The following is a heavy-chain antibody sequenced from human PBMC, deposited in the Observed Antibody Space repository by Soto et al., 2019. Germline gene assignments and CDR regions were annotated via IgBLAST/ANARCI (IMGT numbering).Heavy chain of an antibody. CDR2: ISAYNGNT. CDR3: ARQYYDFWSGYYASSGYYYYFDY. CDR1: GYTFTSYG. J-gene: IGHJ4*02. D-gene: IGHD3-3*01. Sequence: ASVKVSCKASGYTFTSYGISWVRQAPGQGLEWMGWISAYNGNTNYAQKLQGRVTMTTDTSTSTAYMELRSLRSDDTAVYYCARQYYDFWSGYYASSGYYYYFDYWGQGTLVTVS. V-gene: IGHV1-18*01.